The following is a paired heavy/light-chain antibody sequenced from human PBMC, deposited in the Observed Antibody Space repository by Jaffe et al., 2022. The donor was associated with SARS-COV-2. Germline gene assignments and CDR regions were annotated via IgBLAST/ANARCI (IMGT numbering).Light chain of an antibody. CDR3: SSYTSSITPYV. V-gene: IGLV2-14*03. Sequence: SALTQPASVSGSPGQSITISCTGTSSDVGGYKYVSWYQHHPGKAPKLMIYDVTNRPSGVSNRFSGSKSGNTASLTISGLQAEDEADYYCSSYTSSITPYVFGSGTKVTVL. CDR2: DVT. J-gene: IGLJ1*01. CDR1: SSDVGGYKY.
Heavy chain of an antibody. CDR1: GFTFRTYG. D-gene: IGHD6-19*01. Sequence: QVQLVESGGGVVQPGRSLRLSCAASGFTFRTYGMHWVRQAPGKGLEWVAVISYDGSVEYYADSVKGRFTISRDNSKNTLYLQMNSLRAGDTAVYFCAKDFSSQWLVMGGYFDYWGQGTLVTVSS. V-gene: IGHV3-30*18. J-gene: IGHJ4*02. CDR2: ISYDGSVE. CDR3: AKDFSSQWLVMGGYFDY.